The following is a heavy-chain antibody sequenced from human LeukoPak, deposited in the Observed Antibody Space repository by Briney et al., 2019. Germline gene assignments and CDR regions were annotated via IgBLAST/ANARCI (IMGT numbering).Heavy chain of an antibody. Sequence: SETLSLTCSVSGGSISLSYYYWGWIRQPPGKALEWIGSVYYSGTTSYNPSLKSRVTISVDMSKNHFSLRLSSVTAADTAMYYCARGTLYSGWSYYFNYWGQGSQVTVSS. CDR1: GGSISLSYYY. CDR3: ARGTLYSGWSYYFNY. V-gene: IGHV4-39*07. D-gene: IGHD6-19*01. J-gene: IGHJ4*02. CDR2: VYYSGTT.